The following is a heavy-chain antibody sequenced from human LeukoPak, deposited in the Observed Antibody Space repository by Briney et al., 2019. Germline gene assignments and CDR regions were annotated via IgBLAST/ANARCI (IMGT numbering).Heavy chain of an antibody. V-gene: IGHV4-39*01. CDR2: IYYTGKT. D-gene: IGHD1-26*01. Sequence: SETLSLTCTVSGVSISSNNHYWGWNRPPPGQELVWFGSIYYTGKTNYNPSLKSRVSISVDTSNNKLSLKLTSVTAADTSVYYCARQVGASDTFDIWGQGTMVSVSS. J-gene: IGHJ3*02. CDR1: GVSISSNNHY. CDR3: ARQVGASDTFDI.